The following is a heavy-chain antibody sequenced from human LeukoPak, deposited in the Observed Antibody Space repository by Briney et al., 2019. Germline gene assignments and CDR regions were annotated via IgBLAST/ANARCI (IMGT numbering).Heavy chain of an antibody. CDR3: ARDRLVVAATGYYYYYYMDV. Sequence: ASVKVSCKASGGTFISYAISWVRQAPGQGLEWMGRIIPIFGTANYAQKFQGRVTITTDESTSTAYMELSSLRSEDTAVYYCARDRLVVAATGYYYYYYMDVWGKGTTVTVSS. V-gene: IGHV1-69*05. CDR1: GGTFISYA. J-gene: IGHJ6*03. CDR2: IIPIFGTA. D-gene: IGHD2-15*01.